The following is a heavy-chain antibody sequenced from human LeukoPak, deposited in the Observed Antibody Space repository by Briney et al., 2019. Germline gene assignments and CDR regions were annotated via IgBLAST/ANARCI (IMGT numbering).Heavy chain of an antibody. CDR1: GYTFTVHY. CDR2: INPNSGGT. CDR3: AREYGSGVYYSLGY. D-gene: IGHD3-10*01. V-gene: IGHV1-2*02. J-gene: IGHJ4*02. Sequence: GASVTVSCKASGYTFTVHYMNWVRQAPGQGLEWMGWINPNSGGTNYAQKFQGRVTITRDTAISTAYMELSSLRSDDTAVYYCAREYGSGVYYSLGYWGQGTLVTVSS.